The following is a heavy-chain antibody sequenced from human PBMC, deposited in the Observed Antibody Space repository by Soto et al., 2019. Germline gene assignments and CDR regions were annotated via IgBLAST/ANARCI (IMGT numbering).Heavy chain of an antibody. CDR2: IIPIFGTA. CDR1: GGTFSSYA. Sequence: SVKDSCKASGGTFSSYAISWVRQAPGQGLEWMGGIIPIFGTANYAQKFQGRVTITADKSTSTAYMELSSLRSEYTAVYYCARQSSCSGGSCYPFYWFDHSGQGTLVTVSS. CDR3: ARQSSCSGGSCYPFYWFDH. V-gene: IGHV1-69*06. D-gene: IGHD2-15*01. J-gene: IGHJ5*02.